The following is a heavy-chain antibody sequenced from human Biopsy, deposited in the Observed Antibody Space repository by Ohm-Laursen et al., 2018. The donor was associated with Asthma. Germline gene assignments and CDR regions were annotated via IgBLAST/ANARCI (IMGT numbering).Heavy chain of an antibody. D-gene: IGHD1-1*01. CDR3: VRDGTDDAFDI. CDR2: ISKDASTQ. J-gene: IGHJ3*02. V-gene: IGHV3-30*01. Sequence: SLRLSCTASGFSFSNFAIHWVRQAPGKGLEWVGVISKDASTQDYADSVKGRFTMSRDNSKNTLDLQMNSLREEDTAVYYCVRDGTDDAFDIWGQGTVVSVSS. CDR1: GFSFSNFA.